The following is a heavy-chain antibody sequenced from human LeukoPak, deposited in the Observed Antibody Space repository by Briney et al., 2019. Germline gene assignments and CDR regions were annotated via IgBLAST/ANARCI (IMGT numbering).Heavy chain of an antibody. D-gene: IGHD6-13*01. CDR1: GFTFSSYW. Sequence: PGGSLRLSCAASGFTFSSYWMSWVRQAPGKGLEWVANIKQDGSEKYYVDSVKGRFTISRDNAKNSLYLQMNSLRAEDTAVYYCARTMRSSSWNPLWFDPWGQGTLVTVSS. V-gene: IGHV3-7*01. J-gene: IGHJ5*02. CDR3: ARTMRSSSWNPLWFDP. CDR2: IKQDGSEK.